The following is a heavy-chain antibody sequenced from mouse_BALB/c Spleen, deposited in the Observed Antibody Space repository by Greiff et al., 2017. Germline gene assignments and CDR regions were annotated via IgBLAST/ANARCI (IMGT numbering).Heavy chain of an antibody. CDR3: ARSYGYSWFAY. J-gene: IGHJ3*01. D-gene: IGHD2-2*01. CDR1: GFTFSDFY. V-gene: IGHV7-1*02. Sequence: DVKLVESGGGLVQPGGSLRLSCATSGFTFSDFYMEWVRQPPGKRLEWIAASRNKANDYTTEYSASVKGRFIVSRDTSQSVFYLQMNALRAEDTAIYYCARSYGYSWFAYWGQGTLVTVSA. CDR2: SRNKANDYTT.